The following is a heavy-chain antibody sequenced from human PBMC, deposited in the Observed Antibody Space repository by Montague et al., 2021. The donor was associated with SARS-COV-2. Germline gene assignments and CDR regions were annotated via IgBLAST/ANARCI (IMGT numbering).Heavy chain of an antibody. CDR1: GGSVSSGSYY. CDR3: ARERSADYYDGSGYHSYKYGMDV. Sequence: TLSLTCTVSGGSVSSGSYYWSWIRQPAGKGLEWIGRIYTSGSSNYNPSLKSRVTISVDTSKNQFSLKMSSVTAADTAVYYCARERSADYYDGSGYHSYKYGMDVWGQGTTVTVSS. V-gene: IGHV4-61*02. CDR2: IYTSGSS. D-gene: IGHD3-22*01. J-gene: IGHJ6*02.